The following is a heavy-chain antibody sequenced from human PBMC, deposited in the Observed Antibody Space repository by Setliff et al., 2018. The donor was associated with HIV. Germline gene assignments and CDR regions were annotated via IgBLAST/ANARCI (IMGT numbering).Heavy chain of an antibody. CDR1: GGSISSSNW. V-gene: IGHV4-4*02. CDR3: ARDGPLEGSYRYYYYYMDV. D-gene: IGHD3-10*01. J-gene: IGHJ6*03. CDR2: IYFSGST. Sequence: SETLSLTCAVSGGSISSSNWWSWVRQPPGKGLEWIGEIYFSGSTNYNPSLKSRVTISVDTSKNQFSLKLSSVTAADTAVYYCARDGPLEGSYRYYYYYMDVWGKGTTVTVSS.